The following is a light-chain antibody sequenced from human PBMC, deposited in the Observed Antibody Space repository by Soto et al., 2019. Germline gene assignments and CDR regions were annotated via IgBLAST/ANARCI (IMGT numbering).Light chain of an antibody. CDR2: DAS. V-gene: IGKV1-5*01. CDR1: QSVSGW. J-gene: IGKJ1*01. CDR3: QQYETFSGT. Sequence: DIQMTQSPSTVSASVGDTVTVTCRASQSVSGWLAWYQQKPGEAPKLLIYDASALPRGVPSRFSGSGSGTKFTLTFASLQNDDFATYYGQQYETFSGTFGPGTKVDIK.